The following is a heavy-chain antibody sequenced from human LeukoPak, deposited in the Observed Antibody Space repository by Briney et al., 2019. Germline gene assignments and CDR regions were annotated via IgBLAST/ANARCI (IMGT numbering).Heavy chain of an antibody. J-gene: IGHJ4*02. D-gene: IGHD6-19*01. Sequence: SETLSLTCTVSGGSISSYYWSWIRQPPGKGLEWIGYIYYSGSTNYNPSLKSRVTISADTSKNQFSLKLSSVTAADTAVYYCARVNVVAGTDYWGQGTLVTVSS. CDR2: IYYSGST. CDR3: ARVNVVAGTDY. V-gene: IGHV4-59*01. CDR1: GGSISSYY.